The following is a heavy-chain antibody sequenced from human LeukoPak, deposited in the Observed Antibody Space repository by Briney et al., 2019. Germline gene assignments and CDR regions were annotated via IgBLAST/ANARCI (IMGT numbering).Heavy chain of an antibody. D-gene: IGHD6-13*01. J-gene: IGHJ4*02. Sequence: SETLSLTCTVSGGSISPYYWSWIRQPPGKGLEWIGYIYYSGSTNYNPSLKSRATISLDTSKNQFSLKLSSVTAADTAVYAGASMRASTRAAAGNDYWGQGTLVTVSS. CDR2: IYYSGST. CDR3: ASMRASTRAAAGNDY. CDR1: GGSISPYY. V-gene: IGHV4-59*01.